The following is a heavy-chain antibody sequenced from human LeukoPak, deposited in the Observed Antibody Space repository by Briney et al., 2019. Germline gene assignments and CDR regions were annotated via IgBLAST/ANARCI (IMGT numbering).Heavy chain of an antibody. CDR3: ARDGGSYFLDY. CDR2: IYYSGST. J-gene: IGHJ4*02. CDR1: GGSISSYY. Sequence: SETLSLTCTVSGGSISSYYWSWIRQPPGKGLEWIGYIYYSGSTNYNPSLKSRVTISVDTSRNQSSLKLSSVTAADTAVYYCARDGGSYFLDYWGQGTLVTVSS. V-gene: IGHV4-59*01. D-gene: IGHD1-26*01.